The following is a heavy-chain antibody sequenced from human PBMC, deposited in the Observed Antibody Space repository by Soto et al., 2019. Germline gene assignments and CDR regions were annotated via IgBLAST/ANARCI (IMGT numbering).Heavy chain of an antibody. CDR2: ISAYNGNT. CDR3: ARSSGIVVVPAAIYADY. J-gene: IGHJ4*02. V-gene: IGHV1-18*01. D-gene: IGHD2-2*01. CDR1: GYTFTSYG. Sequence: ASVKVSCKASGYTFTSYGISWVRQAPGQGLEWMGWISAYNGNTNYAQKLQGRVTMTTDTSTSTAYMELRSLRSDDTAVYYCARSSGIVVVPAAIYADYWGQGTLVTVSS.